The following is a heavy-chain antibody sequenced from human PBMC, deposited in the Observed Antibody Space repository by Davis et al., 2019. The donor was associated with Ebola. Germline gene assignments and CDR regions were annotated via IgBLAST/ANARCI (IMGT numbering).Heavy chain of an antibody. V-gene: IGHV4-34*08. Sequence: PGGSLRLSCVASEFTFRSYWFHWVRQPPGKGLEWIGEIDHSGRTTWNASLKSRVTISVDTSKNQFSLKLTSVTAADTAVYYCARYCSSNTCNLFDFWGQGSLVTVSS. CDR2: IDHSGRT. CDR1: EFTFRSYW. J-gene: IGHJ5*01. CDR3: ARYCSSNTCNLFDF. D-gene: IGHD2-2*01.